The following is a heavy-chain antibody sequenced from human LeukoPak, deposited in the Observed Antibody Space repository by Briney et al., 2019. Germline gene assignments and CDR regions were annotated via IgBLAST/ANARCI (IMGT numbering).Heavy chain of an antibody. D-gene: IGHD3-10*01. V-gene: IGHV1-69*04. J-gene: IGHJ4*02. Sequence: SVKVSCKASGGTFSSYAISWVRQAPGQGLEWMGRIIPILGIANYAQKFQGRVTITADKSTSTAYMELSSLRSEDTAVYYCARDPYYYGSGSYYNGPGDYFDYWGQGTLVTVS. CDR2: IIPILGIA. CDR1: GGTFSSYA. CDR3: ARDPYYYGSGSYYNGPGDYFDY.